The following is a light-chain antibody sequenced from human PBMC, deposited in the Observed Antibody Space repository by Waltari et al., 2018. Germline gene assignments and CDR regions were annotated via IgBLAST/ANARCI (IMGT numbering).Light chain of an antibody. CDR2: YDH. Sequence: SYVLTQPPSVSVAPGETARITCGGDKLVYKSVHWYQQRPGQAPVLVISYDHDLPSGIPERFSGSKSGNTATLTIIRVEAGDAADYYCQVWDSSTDHSWVFGG. J-gene: IGLJ3*02. CDR1: KLVYKS. CDR3: QVWDSSTDHSWV. V-gene: IGLV3-21*04.